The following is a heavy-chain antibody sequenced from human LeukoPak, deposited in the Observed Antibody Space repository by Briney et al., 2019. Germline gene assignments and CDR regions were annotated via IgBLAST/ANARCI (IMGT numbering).Heavy chain of an antibody. CDR1: GGSISGSSYY. CDR3: ARPQRYSNYALDY. D-gene: IGHD4-11*01. J-gene: IGHJ4*02. CDR2: IYYSGST. Sequence: SETLSLTCTVSGGSISGSSYYWGWIRQPPGKGLEWIGSIYYSGSTYYKPSLKSRVTMSVDTSKNQSSLKLSSVTAADTAVYYCARPQRYSNYALDYWGQGTLVTVSS. V-gene: IGHV4-39*01.